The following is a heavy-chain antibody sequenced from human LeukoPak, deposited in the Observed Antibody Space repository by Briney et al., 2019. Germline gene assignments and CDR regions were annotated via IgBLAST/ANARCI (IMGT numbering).Heavy chain of an antibody. V-gene: IGHV1-8*01. CDR3: ARVRGEHRWLDYFDY. CDR2: MNPNSGNT. J-gene: IGHJ4*02. CDR1: GYTFTSYD. Sequence: ASVKVSCKASGYTFTSYDINWVRQATGQGLEWMGWMNPNSGNTGYAQKFQGRVTMTRNTSISTAYMELSRLRSDDTAVYYCARVRGEHRWLDYFDYWGQGTLVTVSS. D-gene: IGHD6-19*01.